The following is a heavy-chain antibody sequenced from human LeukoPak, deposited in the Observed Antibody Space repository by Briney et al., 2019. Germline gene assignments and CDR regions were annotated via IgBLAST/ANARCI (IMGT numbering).Heavy chain of an antibody. CDR3: AKAGPGFGFNY. Sequence: GGSLRLSCAASGFTFSSYAMSWARQAPGKGLEWVSAISGSGGSTYYADSVKGQFTISRDNAKNSLSLQMNSLRAEDTALYYCAKAGPGFGFNYWGQGTLVTVSS. CDR1: GFTFSSYA. V-gene: IGHV3-23*01. CDR2: ISGSGGST. J-gene: IGHJ4*02. D-gene: IGHD3-10*01.